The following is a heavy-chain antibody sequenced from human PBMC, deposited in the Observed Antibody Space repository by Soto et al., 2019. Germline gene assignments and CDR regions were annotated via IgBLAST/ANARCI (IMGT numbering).Heavy chain of an antibody. V-gene: IGHV1-18*01. CDR2: ISAYNGNT. CDR1: GYSFTSYS. D-gene: IGHD3-9*01. J-gene: IGHJ4*02. CDR3: ARDLGPTFYDISNASGRLFY. Sequence: ASVKVSCKASGYSFTSYSITWVRQAPGQGLEWMGWISAYNGNTNYAQNLQGRVTMTTETSTSTAYMELRSLRSDDTAVYYCARDLGPTFYDISNASGRLFYWGQGTLVTVSS.